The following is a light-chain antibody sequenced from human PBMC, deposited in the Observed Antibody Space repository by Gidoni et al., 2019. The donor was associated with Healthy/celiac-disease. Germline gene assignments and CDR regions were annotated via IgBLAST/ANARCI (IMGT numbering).Light chain of an antibody. Sequence: EIVLTQSPGTLSLSPGERATLSCRASESVSSSYLAWYQQKPGQAPRLLIYGASSRATGIPDRFSGSGSGTDFTLPIIRLEPEVFALYYCQQYGSSPWTFGQGTKVEIK. CDR1: ESVSSSY. V-gene: IGKV3-20*01. CDR2: GAS. J-gene: IGKJ1*01. CDR3: QQYGSSPWT.